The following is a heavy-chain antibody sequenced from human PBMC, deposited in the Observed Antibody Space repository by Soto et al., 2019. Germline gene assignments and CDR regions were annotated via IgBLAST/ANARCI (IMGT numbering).Heavy chain of an antibody. CDR3: AREHSSSWRFDY. CDR2: MNPNSGNT. D-gene: IGHD6-13*01. V-gene: IGHV1-8*01. CDR1: GYTFTSYD. Sequence: QVQLVQSGAEVKKPGASVKVSCKASGYTFTSYDINWVRQAAGQGLEGMGWMNPNSGNTGYAQKFQGRVTMTRNTSISTAYMELSSLRSEDTAVYYCAREHSSSWRFDYWGQGTLVTVSS. J-gene: IGHJ4*02.